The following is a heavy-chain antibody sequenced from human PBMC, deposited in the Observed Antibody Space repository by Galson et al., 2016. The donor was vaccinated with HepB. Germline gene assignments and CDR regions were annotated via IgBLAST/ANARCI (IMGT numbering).Heavy chain of an antibody. CDR3: AATDYNYGYDGFDI. D-gene: IGHD5-18*01. Sequence: SETLSLTCTVSGGSISSYYWSWIRQPAGKGLEWIGRIYVSGITNYNPSLESRVTMSVDTSNNQLSLRLSSVTAADTAVYFCAATDYNYGYDGFDIWGQGTMVTVSS. CDR2: IYVSGIT. V-gene: IGHV4-4*07. J-gene: IGHJ3*02. CDR1: GGSISSYY.